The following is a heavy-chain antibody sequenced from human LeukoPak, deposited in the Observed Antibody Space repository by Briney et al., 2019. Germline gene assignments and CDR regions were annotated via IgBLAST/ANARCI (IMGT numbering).Heavy chain of an antibody. CDR2: ISAYNGNT. V-gene: IGHV1-18*01. Sequence: GASVKVSCKASGYTFTSYGISWVRQAPGQGLEWMGWISAYNGNTNFAQKLQGRVTMTTDTSTSTAYMGLRSLRSDDTAVYYCARDLRPDSGAYDGGYFDYWGQGTLVTVSS. J-gene: IGHJ4*02. CDR3: ARDLRPDSGAYDGGYFDY. CDR1: GYTFTSYG. D-gene: IGHD1-26*01.